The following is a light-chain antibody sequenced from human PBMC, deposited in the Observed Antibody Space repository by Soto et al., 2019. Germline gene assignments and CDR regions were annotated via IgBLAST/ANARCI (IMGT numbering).Light chain of an antibody. CDR3: QSYDSSLSGHVV. CDR1: SSNIGAGYD. Sequence: QSVLTQPPSVSGAPGQRVTISCTGSSSNIGAGYDVHWYQQLPGTAPKLLIYGNSNRPSGVLDRFSGSKSGTSASLAITGLQAEDEADYYCQSYDSSLSGHVVFGGGTKVTVL. V-gene: IGLV1-40*01. CDR2: GNS. J-gene: IGLJ2*01.